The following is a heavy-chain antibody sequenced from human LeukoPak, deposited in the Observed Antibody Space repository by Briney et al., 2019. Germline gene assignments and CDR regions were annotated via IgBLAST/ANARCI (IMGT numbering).Heavy chain of an antibody. CDR1: GVSISTGNW. Sequence: SGTLSLTCAVPGVSISTGNWWTWVRQSPDKGLEWIGEIYHNGSTNYNPSLKSRVTMSIENSKNHFSLRLTSLTAADTAVYYCAREGSRRLYMDVWGRGTTITVSS. D-gene: IGHD2-15*01. J-gene: IGHJ6*03. V-gene: IGHV4-4*02. CDR2: IYHNGST. CDR3: AREGSRRLYMDV.